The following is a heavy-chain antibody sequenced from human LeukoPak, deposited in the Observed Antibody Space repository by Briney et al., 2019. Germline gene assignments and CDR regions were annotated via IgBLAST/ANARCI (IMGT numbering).Heavy chain of an antibody. CDR2: IYYSGST. V-gene: IGHV4-39*07. D-gene: IGHD1-1*01. CDR3: ARDSELEPFDY. J-gene: IGHJ4*02. CDR1: GGSISSSSYY. Sequence: PSETLSLTCTVSGGSISSSSYYWGWIRQPPGKGLEWIGSIYYSGSTYYNPSLKSRVTISVDTSKNQFSLKLSSVTAADTAVYYCARDSELEPFDYWGQGTLVTVSS.